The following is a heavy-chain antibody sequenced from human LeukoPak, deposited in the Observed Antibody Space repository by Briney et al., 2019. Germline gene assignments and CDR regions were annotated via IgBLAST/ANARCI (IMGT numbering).Heavy chain of an antibody. V-gene: IGHV3-23*01. D-gene: IGHD3-3*01. J-gene: IGHJ6*03. CDR1: GFTYSDYG. Sequence: GGSLRLSCAASGFTYSDYGMHWVRQAPGQGLEWVAALAAASGTRYYANSVKGRFTISRDNSKNTVFLQMNSLRVEDTAVYYCAKGGDVLRFLEWLSHMDVWGKGTTVTVSS. CDR3: AKGGDVLRFLEWLSHMDV. CDR2: LAAASGTR.